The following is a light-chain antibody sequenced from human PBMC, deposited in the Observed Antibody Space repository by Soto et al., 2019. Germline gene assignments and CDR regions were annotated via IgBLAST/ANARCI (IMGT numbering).Light chain of an antibody. Sequence: DIQMTQSPSSVSASVGDRVTITCRASQGISSLLAWYQQKPGKAPNLLIHTSSSLQSGVPSRFSGSGSGTDFTLTISSLQPEDFATYYCQQANSFPLTFCGGTKVEIK. CDR2: TSS. CDR1: QGISSL. CDR3: QQANSFPLT. V-gene: IGKV1-12*01. J-gene: IGKJ4*01.